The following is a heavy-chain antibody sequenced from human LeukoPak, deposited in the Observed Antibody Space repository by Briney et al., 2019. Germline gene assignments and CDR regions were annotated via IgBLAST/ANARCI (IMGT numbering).Heavy chain of an antibody. CDR2: IYSSGDT. J-gene: IGHJ4*02. V-gene: IGHV4-4*07. CDR1: GGSVTSYY. CDR3: ARDPSGSSLDY. Sequence: SETLSLTCTVSGGSVTSYYCNWIRQPAGKGPEWIGRIYSSGDTNYNPSLKSRITMSVDTSKNQFSLNLSSVTAADTAVYYCARDPSGSSLDYWGQGTLVTVSS. D-gene: IGHD1-26*01.